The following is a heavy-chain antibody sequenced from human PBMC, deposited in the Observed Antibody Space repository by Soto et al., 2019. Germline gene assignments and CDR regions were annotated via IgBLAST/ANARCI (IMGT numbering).Heavy chain of an antibody. CDR3: ARFGSAPYYYYGVDV. V-gene: IGHV1-18*01. J-gene: IGHJ6*02. Sequence: QVQLVQSETEVKKPGASVKVSCKASGYIFTNYDITWVRQAPGQGLEWMGWVSGYTGNTKYAQKFQDRVTMTTDTSXXTVYMEPRSLRSDDTAVYYCARFGSAPYYYYGVDVWGQGTTVFVSS. CDR2: VSGYTGNT. CDR1: GYIFTNYD. D-gene: IGHD3-10*01.